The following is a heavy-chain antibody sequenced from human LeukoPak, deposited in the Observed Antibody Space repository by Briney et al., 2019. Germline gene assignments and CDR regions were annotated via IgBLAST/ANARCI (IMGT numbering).Heavy chain of an antibody. CDR1: GGSTSNYY. CDR3: ARVAGSNYYYYGMDV. CDR2: IYYSGST. J-gene: IGHJ6*02. V-gene: IGHV4-59*01. Sequence: PSETLSLTCTVSGGSTSNYYWSWIRQPPGKGLEWIGYIYYSGSTNYNPSLKSRVTISVDTSKNHFSLKLSSVTAADTAVYYCARVAGSNYYYYGMDVWGQGTTVTVSS.